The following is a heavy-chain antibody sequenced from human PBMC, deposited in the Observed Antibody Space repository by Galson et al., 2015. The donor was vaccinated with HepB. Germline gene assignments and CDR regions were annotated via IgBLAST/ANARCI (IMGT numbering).Heavy chain of an antibody. J-gene: IGHJ6*02. CDR3: ARGGGSTVSHYYGMDV. V-gene: IGHV1-3*01. CDR1: GYTFTSYA. CDR2: INAGNGNT. Sequence: SVKVSCKASGYTFTSYAMHWVRQAPGQRLEWMGWINAGNGNTKYSQKFQGRVTITRDTSASTAYMELSSLRSEDTAVYYCARGGGSTVSHYYGMDVWGQGTTVTVSS. D-gene: IGHD2-15*01.